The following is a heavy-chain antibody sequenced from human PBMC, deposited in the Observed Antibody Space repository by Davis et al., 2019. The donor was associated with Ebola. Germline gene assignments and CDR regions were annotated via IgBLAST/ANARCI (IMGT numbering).Heavy chain of an antibody. Sequence: GESLKISCNTSGYPFTSYWIGWVRQMPGKGLGCMGILYPGDSDVRYSTSFQGHVNISFNKSISAAHLQWNSLKASDTAIYYCARRGYSGLYHGFDVWGQGTLVTVSS. CDR3: ARRGYSGLYHGFDV. V-gene: IGHV5-51*01. D-gene: IGHD1-26*01. J-gene: IGHJ4*02. CDR1: GYPFTSYW. CDR2: LYPGDSDV.